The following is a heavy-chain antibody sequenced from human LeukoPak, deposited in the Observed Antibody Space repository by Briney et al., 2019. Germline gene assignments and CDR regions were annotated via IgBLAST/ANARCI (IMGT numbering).Heavy chain of an antibody. J-gene: IGHJ4*02. CDR1: GDSIIGYC. CDR3: ARGERLGPDF. Sequence: PSETLSLTCTVSGDSIIGYCWSWIRQPPGKGLEWIGYIHYSGSTNYNPSLQSRVTISVDTSRSHFSLKLSSATAADTAVYYCARGERLGPDFWGQGTLVTVSS. CDR2: IHYSGST. V-gene: IGHV4-59*01. D-gene: IGHD1-1*01.